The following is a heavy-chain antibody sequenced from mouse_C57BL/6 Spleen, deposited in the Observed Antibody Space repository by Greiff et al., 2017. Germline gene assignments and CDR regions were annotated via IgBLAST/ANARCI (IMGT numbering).Heavy chain of an antibody. J-gene: IGHJ4*01. CDR2: ISDGGSYT. V-gene: IGHV5-4*01. CDR3: ARDMAAQAGAMDY. Sequence: EVMLVESGGGLVKPGGSLKLSCAASGFTFSSYAMSWVRQTPEKRLEWVATISDGGSYTYYPDNVKGRFTISRDNAKNNLYLQMSHLKSEDTAMYYCARDMAAQAGAMDYWGQGTSVTVSS. CDR1: GFTFSSYA. D-gene: IGHD3-2*02.